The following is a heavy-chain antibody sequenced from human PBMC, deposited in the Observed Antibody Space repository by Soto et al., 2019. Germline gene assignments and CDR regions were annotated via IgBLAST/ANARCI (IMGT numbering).Heavy chain of an antibody. D-gene: IGHD4-17*01. CDR3: ARHEETVTTSGDAFDI. CDR1: GGSISSYY. V-gene: IGHV4-59*08. J-gene: IGHJ3*02. CDR2: IYYSGST. Sequence: SETLSLTCTVSGGSISSYYWSWIRQPPGKGLEWIGYIYYSGSTNYNPSLKSRVTISVDTSKNQFSLKLSSVTAADTAVYYCARHEETVTTSGDAFDIWGQGTMVTVSS.